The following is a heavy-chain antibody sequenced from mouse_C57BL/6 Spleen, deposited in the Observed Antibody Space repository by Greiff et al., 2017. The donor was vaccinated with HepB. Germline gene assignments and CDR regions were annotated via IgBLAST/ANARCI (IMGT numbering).Heavy chain of an antibody. Sequence: VKLMESGPALVKPGASVKISCKASGYAFSSSWMNWVKQRPGKGLEWIGRIYPGDGDTNYNGKFKGKATLTADKSSSTAYMQLSSLTSEGSAFYFCARPQLGPFDYWGQGTTLTVSS. CDR3: ARPQLGPFDY. D-gene: IGHD4-1*02. CDR2: IYPGDGDT. CDR1: GYAFSSSW. V-gene: IGHV1-82*01. J-gene: IGHJ2*01.